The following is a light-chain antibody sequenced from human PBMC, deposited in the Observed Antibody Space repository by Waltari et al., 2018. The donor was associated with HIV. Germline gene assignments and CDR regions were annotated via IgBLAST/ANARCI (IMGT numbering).Light chain of an antibody. J-gene: IGLJ2*01. CDR2: EVS. CDR1: SSDVGRYNL. CDR3: CSYAGSSTLV. V-gene: IGLV2-23*02. Sequence: QSALTQPASVSGSPGQSITISCPGTSSDVGRYNLVSWYQQHPGKAPKLMIYEVSKGPSGVSNRFSGSKSGNTASLTISGLQAEDEADYYCCSYAGSSTLVFGGGTKLTVL.